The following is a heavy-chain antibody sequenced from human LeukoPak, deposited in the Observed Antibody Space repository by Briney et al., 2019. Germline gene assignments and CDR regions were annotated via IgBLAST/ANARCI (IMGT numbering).Heavy chain of an antibody. V-gene: IGHV3-74*01. CDR3: ARADRPNWYFDL. CDR1: GFTFSSYW. CDR2: INNDGSST. Sequence: PGGSLRLSCAASGFTFSSYWMHWVRQAPGKGLVWVSRINNDGSSTSYADSVKGRFTISRDNAKNTLYLQMNSLRAEDTAMYYCARADRPNWYFDLWGRGTLVTVSS. J-gene: IGHJ2*01.